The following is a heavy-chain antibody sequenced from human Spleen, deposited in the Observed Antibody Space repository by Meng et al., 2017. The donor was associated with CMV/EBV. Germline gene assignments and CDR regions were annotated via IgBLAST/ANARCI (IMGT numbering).Heavy chain of an antibody. J-gene: IGHJ5*02. CDR1: APGSTGRYD. V-gene: IGHV4-61*01. D-gene: IGHD1-26*01. CDR2: TYHSGST. CDR3: ATLLVGEGGRGS. Sequence: APGSTGRYDWRWGRQPPEKGVEWIGRTYHSGSTNYNPSLMGRATISLDTSENQFALRLTSVTAADTAIYFCATLLVGEGGRGSWGQGILVTVSS.